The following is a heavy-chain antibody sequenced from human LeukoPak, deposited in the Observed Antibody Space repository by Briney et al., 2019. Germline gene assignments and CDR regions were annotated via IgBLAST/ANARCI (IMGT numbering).Heavy chain of an antibody. D-gene: IGHD5-24*01. Sequence: GGSLRLSCAASGFTFSSYSMNWVRQTPGKGLEWVSSISSSSSYIYYADSAKGRFTISRDNAKNSLYLQMNSLRAEDTAVYYCAREWGMATIDYWGQGTLVTVSS. J-gene: IGHJ4*02. CDR1: GFTFSSYS. CDR3: AREWGMATIDY. CDR2: ISSSSSYI. V-gene: IGHV3-21*01.